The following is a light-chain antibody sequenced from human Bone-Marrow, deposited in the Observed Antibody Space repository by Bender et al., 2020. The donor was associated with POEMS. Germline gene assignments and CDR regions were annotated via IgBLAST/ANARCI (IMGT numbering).Light chain of an antibody. CDR3: SSYGGSGNVV. V-gene: IGLV2-8*01. J-gene: IGLJ2*01. Sequence: QSVLTQPPSASGSPGQSVTISCNGTSSDVGRYNYVSWYQQDPGKAPKLMIYDVNKRPSGGPDRFSGSNSVNTASLTVAGLQAEDEADYYCSSYGGSGNVVFGGGTKLTVL. CDR2: DVN. CDR1: SSDVGRYNY.